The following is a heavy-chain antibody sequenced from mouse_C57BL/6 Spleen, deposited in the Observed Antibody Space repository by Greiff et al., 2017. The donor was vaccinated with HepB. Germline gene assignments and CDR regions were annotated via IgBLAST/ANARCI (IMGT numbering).Heavy chain of an antibody. Sequence: VQLQQSGAELVKPGASVKLSCKASGYTFTSYWMHWVKQRPGQGLEWIGMIHPNSGSTNYNEKFKSKATLTVDKSSSTAYMQLSSLTSEDSAVYYCAREAGLRGNFDYWGQGTTLTVSS. D-gene: IGHD2-4*01. CDR3: AREAGLRGNFDY. J-gene: IGHJ2*01. CDR2: IHPNSGST. V-gene: IGHV1-64*01. CDR1: GYTFTSYW.